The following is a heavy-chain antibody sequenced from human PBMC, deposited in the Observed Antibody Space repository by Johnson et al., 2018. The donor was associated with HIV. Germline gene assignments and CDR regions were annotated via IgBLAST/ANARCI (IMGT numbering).Heavy chain of an antibody. CDR1: AFNFNTYG. CDR2: IRYDGDNK. J-gene: IGHJ3*02. CDR3: ARDRAPVYSSSSTPFDAFDI. V-gene: IGHV3-30*02. D-gene: IGHD6-6*01. Sequence: QVQLVESGGGLVQPGRSLRLSCAASAFNFNTYGMDWVRQAPGKGLEWVAFIRYDGDNKYYADSVKGRFTISRDNSKNTLYLQMNNLRDDDTAVYYCARDRAPVYSSSSTPFDAFDIWGQGTMVTVSS.